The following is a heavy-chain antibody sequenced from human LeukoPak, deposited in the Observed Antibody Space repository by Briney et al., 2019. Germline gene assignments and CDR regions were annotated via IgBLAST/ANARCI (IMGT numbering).Heavy chain of an antibody. CDR1: GGSISSYY. CDR2: IYYSGST. Sequence: SETLSLTCTVSGGSISSYYWSWIRQPPGKGLEWIGYIYYSGSTNYNPSLKSRVTISVDTSKNQLSLKLSSVTAADTAVYYCARSRTAYYRYFDSWGQGTLVTVSS. V-gene: IGHV4-59*01. J-gene: IGHJ4*02. D-gene: IGHD3-22*01. CDR3: ARSRTAYYRYFDS.